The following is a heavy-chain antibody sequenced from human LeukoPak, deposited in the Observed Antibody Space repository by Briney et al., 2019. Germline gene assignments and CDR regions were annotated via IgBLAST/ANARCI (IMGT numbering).Heavy chain of an antibody. Sequence: ASVKVSCEASGYTFTSYGISWARQAPGQGLEWLGWISAYNGNTNYAQKLQGRVTMTTDTSTSTAYMELRSLRSDGTAVYYCARDGRYSGYDSFDYWGQGTLVTVSS. J-gene: IGHJ4*02. CDR1: GYTFTSYG. CDR2: ISAYNGNT. V-gene: IGHV1-18*01. CDR3: ARDGRYSGYDSFDY. D-gene: IGHD5-12*01.